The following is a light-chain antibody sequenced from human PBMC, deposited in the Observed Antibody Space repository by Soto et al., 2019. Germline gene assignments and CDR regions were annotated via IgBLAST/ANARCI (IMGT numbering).Light chain of an antibody. CDR2: EVT. J-gene: IGLJ1*01. CDR1: SSDVGTYNL. CDR3: CSYAGSSSSL. V-gene: IGLV2-23*02. Sequence: LTQPASVSGSPGQSITISCSGTSSDVGTYNLVSWYQQYPGKAPRLMIYEVTKRPSGVSNRFSGSKSGSTASLTISGLQPEDEADYYCCSYAGSSSSLFGTGTKGTVL.